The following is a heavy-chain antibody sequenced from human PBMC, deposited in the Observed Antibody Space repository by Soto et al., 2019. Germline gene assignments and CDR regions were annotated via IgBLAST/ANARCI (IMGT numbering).Heavy chain of an antibody. J-gene: IGHJ6*04. Sequence: DSGKISCKGSGYTFFSEYYVNGVRQVAGQGLECLGWLNPDSGRTGYAQKFQGRVTMTRDTSISTAYMELSSLTSEDTAIYYCTRTMVRGETHMDVWGKGTTDPVSS. D-gene: IGHD3-10*01. V-gene: IGHV1-8*02. CDR3: TRTMVRGETHMDV. CDR2: LNPDSGRT. CDR1: GYTFFSEYY.